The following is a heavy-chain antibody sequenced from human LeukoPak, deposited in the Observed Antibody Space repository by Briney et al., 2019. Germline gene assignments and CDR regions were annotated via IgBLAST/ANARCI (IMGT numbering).Heavy chain of an antibody. CDR2: INHSGST. D-gene: IGHD3-3*01. CDR1: GGSFSAYY. CDR3: ARGFGFLEWLLKGYYYYGLDV. J-gene: IGHJ6*02. Sequence: SETLSLTCAVYGGSFSAYYWSWIRQPPGKGLEWIGEINHSGSTNYNPSLKSRVTISVDTSKNQISLKLSSVTAADTAVYYCARGFGFLEWLLKGYYYYGLDVWGPGATVTVSS. V-gene: IGHV4-34*01.